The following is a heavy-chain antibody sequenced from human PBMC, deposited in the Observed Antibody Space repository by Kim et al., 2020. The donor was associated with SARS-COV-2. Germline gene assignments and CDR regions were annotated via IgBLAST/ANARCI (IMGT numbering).Heavy chain of an antibody. CDR3: ARVLDTAMDA. J-gene: IGHJ5*02. D-gene: IGHD5-18*01. Sequence: STYSNPSFKSRVTISVDTSKNQFSLKLSSVTAADTAVYYCARVLDTAMDAWGQGTLVTVSS. V-gene: IGHV4-31*02. CDR2: ST.